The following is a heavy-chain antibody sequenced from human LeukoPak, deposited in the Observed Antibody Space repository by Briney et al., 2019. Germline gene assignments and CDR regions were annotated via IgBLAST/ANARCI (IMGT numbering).Heavy chain of an antibody. CDR3: ARFVEGTTLYYFDY. CDR1: GGSISSGGYY. CDR2: IYHSGST. D-gene: IGHD4-17*01. J-gene: IGHJ4*02. Sequence: SQTLSLTCTVSGGSISSGGYYWSWIRQPPGKGLEWIGYIYHSGSTYYNPSLKGRVTLSVDRSKNQFSLKLSSVTAADTAVYYCARFVEGTTLYYFDYWGQGTLVTVSS. V-gene: IGHV4-30-2*01.